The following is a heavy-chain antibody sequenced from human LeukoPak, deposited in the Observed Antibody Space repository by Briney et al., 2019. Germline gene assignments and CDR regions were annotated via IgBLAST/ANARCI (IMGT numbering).Heavy chain of an antibody. J-gene: IGHJ4*02. D-gene: IGHD1-26*01. CDR2: ISSSGSAI. Sequence: GGSLRLSCAASGFTFSDFYMSWIRQAPGKGLEWVSYISSSGSAIYYADSVKGRFTISRDNAKNSLYLQMNSLRAEDTAVYYCARDWYSGYVDYWGQGTLVTVSS. V-gene: IGHV3-11*01. CDR3: ARDWYSGYVDY. CDR1: GFTFSDFY.